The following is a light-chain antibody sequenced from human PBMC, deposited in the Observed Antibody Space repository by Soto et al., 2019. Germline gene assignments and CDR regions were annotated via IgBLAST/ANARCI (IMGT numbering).Light chain of an antibody. CDR2: GAS. J-gene: IGKJ1*01. CDR3: QQYGTWPRT. Sequence: EIVLTQSPGTLSLSPGERATLSCRASQSVSNNYLAWYHQTPGRAPRLVIYGASSRATGIPDRFSGSGSGADFTLTISRLEPEDFAVYYCQQYGTWPRTFGQGTRVEIK. CDR1: QSVSNNY. V-gene: IGKV3-20*01.